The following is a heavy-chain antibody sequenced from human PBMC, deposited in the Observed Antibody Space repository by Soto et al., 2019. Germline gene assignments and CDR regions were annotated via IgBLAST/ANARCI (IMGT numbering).Heavy chain of an antibody. V-gene: IGHV4-31*03. CDR1: GGSISSGGYY. D-gene: IGHD1-1*01. J-gene: IGHJ6*02. CDR2: IYYSGST. CDR3: ARALSTRDYYYGMDV. Sequence: SETLSLTCTVSGGSISSGGYYWSWIRQHPGKGLEWIGYIYYSGSTYYNPSLKSRVTISVDTSKNQFSLKLSSVTAADTAVYYCARALSTRDYYYGMDVWGQGTTVTVSS.